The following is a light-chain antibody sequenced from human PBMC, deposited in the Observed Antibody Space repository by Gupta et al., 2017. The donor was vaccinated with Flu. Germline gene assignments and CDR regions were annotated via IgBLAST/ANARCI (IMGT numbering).Light chain of an antibody. Sequence: QSVLTQPPSVSGPPGQRVTISCTGSSSNIGTGYDVHWYQQLPGTAPKLLIYGDGNRPSGVHDRFSGSKSGTSASLATXGXQAEDEXDYDCQSYDSSLSGWVFGGGTKLTVL. CDR1: SSNIGTGYD. CDR3: QSYDSSLSGWV. CDR2: GDG. J-gene: IGLJ3*02. V-gene: IGLV1-40*01.